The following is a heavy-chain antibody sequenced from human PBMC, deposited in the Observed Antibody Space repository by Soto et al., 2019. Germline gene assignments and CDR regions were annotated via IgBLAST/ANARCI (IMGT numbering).Heavy chain of an antibody. CDR1: GFTFSSYG. D-gene: IGHD1-26*01. J-gene: IGHJ6*04. CDR2: IWYDGSNK. CDR3: ARRATGYYYYGMDV. V-gene: IGHV3-33*01. Sequence: QVQLVESGGGVVQPGRSLRLSCAASGFTFSSYGMHWVRQAPGKGLEWVAVIWYDGSNKYYADSVKGRFTISRDNSKNTLYLQMNSLRAEDTAVYYCARRATGYYYYGMDVWGKGTTVTVSS.